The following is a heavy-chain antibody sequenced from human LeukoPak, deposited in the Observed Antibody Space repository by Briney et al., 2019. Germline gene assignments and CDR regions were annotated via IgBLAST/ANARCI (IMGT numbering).Heavy chain of an antibody. J-gene: IGHJ4*02. D-gene: IGHD6-13*01. CDR2: INHSGST. V-gene: IGHV4-34*01. Sequence: SETLSLTCAVSGGSFSGYYWSWIRQPPGKGLEWIGEINHSGSTNYNPSLKSRVTISVDTSKNQFSLKLSSVTAADTAVYYCATLGGSSSWSYDYWGQGTLVTVSS. CDR3: ATLGGSSSWSYDY. CDR1: GGSFSGYY.